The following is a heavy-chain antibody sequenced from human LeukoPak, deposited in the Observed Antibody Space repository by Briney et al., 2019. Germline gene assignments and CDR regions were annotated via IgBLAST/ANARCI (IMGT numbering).Heavy chain of an antibody. Sequence: SVKVSCKASGGTFSSYAISWVRQAPGQGLEWMGGIIPIFGTANYAQKFQGRVTITADESTSTAYMELSSLRSEDTAVYYCARDTAIVVKKKHFDYWGQGTLVTVSS. D-gene: IGHD3-22*01. CDR3: ARDTAIVVKKKHFDY. CDR2: IIPIFGTA. J-gene: IGHJ4*02. CDR1: GGTFSSYA. V-gene: IGHV1-69*13.